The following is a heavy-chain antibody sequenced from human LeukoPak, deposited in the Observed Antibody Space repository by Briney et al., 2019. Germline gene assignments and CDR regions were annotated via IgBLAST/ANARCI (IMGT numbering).Heavy chain of an antibody. CDR1: GGSISSSSYY. CDR2: IYYSGST. D-gene: IGHD6-13*01. V-gene: IGHV4-39*07. J-gene: IGHJ4*02. Sequence: SKTLSLTCTVSGGSISSSSYYWGWIRQPPGKGLERIGSIYYSGSTYYNPSLKSRVTISVDTSKNQFSLKLSSVTAADTAVYYCARRSSSWYYFDYWGQGTLVTVSS. CDR3: ARRSSSWYYFDY.